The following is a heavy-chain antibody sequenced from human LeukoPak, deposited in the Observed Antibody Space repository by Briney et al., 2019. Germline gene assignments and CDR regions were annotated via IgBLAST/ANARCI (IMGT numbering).Heavy chain of an antibody. Sequence: SETLSLTCTVSGGSISSYYWSWIRQPPGKGLEWIGYIYYSGSTNYNPSLKSRVTISVDTSKNQFSLKLGSVTAADTAVYYCACGATPYRMDVWGQGTTVTVSS. V-gene: IGHV4-59*08. CDR1: GGSISSYY. CDR2: IYYSGST. J-gene: IGHJ6*02. D-gene: IGHD2-15*01. CDR3: ACGATPYRMDV.